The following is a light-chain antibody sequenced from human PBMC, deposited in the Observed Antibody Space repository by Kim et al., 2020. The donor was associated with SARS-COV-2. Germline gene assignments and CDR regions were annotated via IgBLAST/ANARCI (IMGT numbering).Light chain of an antibody. V-gene: IGKV3-20*01. Sequence: EIVLTQSPGTLSLSPGERATLSCRASQSVSSSNLAWYQQKPGQAPRLLIDGASSSGTAIPVRFSGSGSGTDFTFTISRLEPEDFAVYFCQEYGSSLYTFGQGTKLEI. CDR3: QEYGSSLYT. CDR1: QSVSSSN. CDR2: GAS. J-gene: IGKJ2*01.